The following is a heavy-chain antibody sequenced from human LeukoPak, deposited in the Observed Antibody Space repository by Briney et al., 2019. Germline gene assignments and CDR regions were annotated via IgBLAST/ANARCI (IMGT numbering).Heavy chain of an antibody. J-gene: IGHJ4*02. CDR3: ARELLAYCGGDCYDDY. CDR2: ITPILGIA. V-gene: IGHV1-69*04. CDR1: GGTFSSYA. Sequence: SVKVSCKASGGTFSSYAISWVRQAPGQGLEWMGRITPILGIANYAQKFQGRVTITADKSTSTAYMELSSLRSEDTAVYYCARELLAYCGGDCYDDYWGQGTLVTVSS. D-gene: IGHD2-21*02.